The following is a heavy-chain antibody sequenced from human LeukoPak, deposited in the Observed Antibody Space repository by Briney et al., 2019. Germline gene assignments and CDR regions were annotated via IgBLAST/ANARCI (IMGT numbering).Heavy chain of an antibody. CDR1: GYTFTIYY. V-gene: IGHV1-2*02. Sequence: ASVKVSCKTSGYTFTIYYMHWVRQAPGQGLQWMGWINPNSGATTYAQRFQGRVTITRDTSISTAYMELSRLRSDDTAVYYCARNPAYCTSTSCYNDYWGQGTLVTVSS. CDR3: ARNPAYCTSTSCYNDY. D-gene: IGHD2-2*02. CDR2: INPNSGAT. J-gene: IGHJ4*02.